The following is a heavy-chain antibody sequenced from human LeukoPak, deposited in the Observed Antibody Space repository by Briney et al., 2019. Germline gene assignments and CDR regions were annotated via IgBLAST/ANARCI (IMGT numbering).Heavy chain of an antibody. CDR1: GGSISSYY. V-gene: IGHV4-59*08. CDR2: IYYSGST. CDR3: ARHEGYSSSQPFGY. Sequence: SETLSLTCTVSGGSISSYYWSWIRQPPGKGLEWIGYIYYSGSTNYNPSLKSRVTISVVTSKNQFSLKLSSVTAADTAVYYCARHEGYSSSQPFGYWGQGTLVTVSS. J-gene: IGHJ4*02. D-gene: IGHD6-13*01.